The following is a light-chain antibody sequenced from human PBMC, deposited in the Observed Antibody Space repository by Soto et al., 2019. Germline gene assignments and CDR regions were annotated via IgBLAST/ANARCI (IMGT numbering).Light chain of an antibody. CDR3: QQYGSSPWT. CDR2: GAS. J-gene: IGKJ1*01. V-gene: IGKV3-20*01. Sequence: EIVLTQSAATLSLSLGERATLSCRASQSISSSYLAWYQQKPGQAPRLLIYGASSRATGIPDRFSGSGSGTDFPLTISRLEPEDFAVYYCQQYGSSPWTFGQGTKVEIK. CDR1: QSISSSY.